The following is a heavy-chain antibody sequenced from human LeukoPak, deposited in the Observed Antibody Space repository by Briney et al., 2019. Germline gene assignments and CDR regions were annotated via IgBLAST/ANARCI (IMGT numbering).Heavy chain of an antibody. D-gene: IGHD1-1*01. J-gene: IGHJ3*02. V-gene: IGHV6-1*01. CDR3: ARDLRNWNDVPNAFDI. CDR2: TYYRSKWYN. Sequence: SQTLSLTCAISGDSVSSNSAAWNWIRQSPSRGLEWLGRTYYRSKWYNDYAVSMKSRITINPDTSKNQFSLQLNSVTPEDTAVYYCARDLRNWNDVPNAFDIWGQGTMVTVSS. CDR1: GDSVSSNSAA.